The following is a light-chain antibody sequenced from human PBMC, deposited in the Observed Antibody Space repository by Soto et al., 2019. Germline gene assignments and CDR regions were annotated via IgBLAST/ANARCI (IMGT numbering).Light chain of an antibody. J-gene: IGKJ2*01. V-gene: IGKV3-20*01. CDR3: QRNS. CDR1: QRISTDS. CDR2: ATS. Sequence: EIVLTQSPGTLSLSPGERATLSCRATQRISTDSLAWYQHKPGQAPRLLIYATSTRATGIPDRFSGSGSGTDFTLTISRLEPEDFAVYHCQRNSFGQGTRLEFK.